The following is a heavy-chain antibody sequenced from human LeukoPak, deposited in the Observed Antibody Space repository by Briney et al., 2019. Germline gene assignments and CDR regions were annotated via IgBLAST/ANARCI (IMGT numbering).Heavy chain of an antibody. Sequence: GGSLRLSCAASGFTFDDYAMHWVRQAPGKGLEWVSGISWNSGSIGYADSVKGRFTISRDNAKNSLYLQMNSLRAEDTALYYCAKGTYYYDSSGYQGGAFDIWAKGQWSPSLQ. J-gene: IGHJ3*02. CDR1: GFTFDDYA. D-gene: IGHD3-22*01. CDR2: ISWNSGSI. V-gene: IGHV3-9*01. CDR3: AKGTYYYDSSGYQGGAFDI.